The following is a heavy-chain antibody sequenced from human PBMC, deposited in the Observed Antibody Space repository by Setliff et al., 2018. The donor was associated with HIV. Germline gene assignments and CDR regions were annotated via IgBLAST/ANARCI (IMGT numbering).Heavy chain of an antibody. CDR3: ASRGIVEVTISMPDEYFVH. J-gene: IGHJ1*01. Sequence: SETLSLTCTVSGGSISGGGYYWTWIRQYPGRGLEWIGYIYYSGTAYYKPSLRSRVTISVDRSRNQFSLTLSSVTAADTATYYRASRGIVEVTISMPDEYFVHWGHGTLVTVSS. D-gene: IGHD2-15*01. CDR2: IYYSGTA. V-gene: IGHV4-31*03. CDR1: GGSISGGGYY.